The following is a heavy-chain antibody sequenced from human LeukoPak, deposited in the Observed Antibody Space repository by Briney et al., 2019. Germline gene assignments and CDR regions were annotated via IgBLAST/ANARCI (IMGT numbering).Heavy chain of an antibody. V-gene: IGHV1-8*01. J-gene: IGHJ6*03. D-gene: IGHD3-3*01. CDR3: ARGRSPITIFGVVVGQDYYYYMDV. CDR1: GYTFTSYD. CDR2: MNPNSGNT. Sequence: GASVKVSCKASGYTFTSYDINWVRQATGQGLEWMGWMNPNSGNTGYAQKFQGRVTITRNTSISTAYMELSSLRSEDTAVYYCARGRSPITIFGVVVGQDYYYYMDVWGKGTTVTVSS.